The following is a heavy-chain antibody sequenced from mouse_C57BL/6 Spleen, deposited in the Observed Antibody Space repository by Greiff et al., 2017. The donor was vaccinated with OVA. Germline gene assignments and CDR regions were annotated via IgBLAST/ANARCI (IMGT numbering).Heavy chain of an antibody. CDR1: GYTFTSYW. Sequence: QVQLQQPGAELVMPGASVKLSCKASGYTFTSYWMHWVKQRPGQGLEWIGEIDPSDSYTNYNQKFKGKSTLTVDKSSSTAYMQLSSLTSEDAAVYYCARGTFDYWGQGTTLTVSS. J-gene: IGHJ2*01. CDR3: ARGTFDY. CDR2: IDPSDSYT. D-gene: IGHD3-3*01. V-gene: IGHV1-69*01.